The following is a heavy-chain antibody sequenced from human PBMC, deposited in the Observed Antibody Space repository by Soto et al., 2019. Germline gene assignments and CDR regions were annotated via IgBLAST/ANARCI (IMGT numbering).Heavy chain of an antibody. D-gene: IGHD2-15*01. Sequence: GGSLRLSCAASGITFSSYSMNWVRQAPGKGLEWVSSISTSSSYIYYADSLKGRFTISRDNAKNSLYLQMNSLRAEDTTVYYCASAPRGAYCRGGSCFNYYFDSWGQGTLVTVSS. CDR2: ISTSSSYI. J-gene: IGHJ4*02. CDR1: GITFSSYS. V-gene: IGHV3-21*01. CDR3: ASAPRGAYCRGGSCFNYYFDS.